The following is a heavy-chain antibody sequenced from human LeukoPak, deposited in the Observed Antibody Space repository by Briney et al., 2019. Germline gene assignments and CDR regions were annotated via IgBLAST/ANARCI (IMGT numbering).Heavy chain of an antibody. D-gene: IGHD3-10*01. CDR2: IYYSGST. Sequence: KPSETLSLTCTVSGGSISSSSYYWGWIRQPPGKGLEWIGSIYYSGSTYYNPSLKSRVTISVDTSKNQFSLKLSSVTAADTAVYYCARDSGGVFYGSEGIDYWGQGTLVTVSS. V-gene: IGHV4-39*07. CDR3: ARDSGGVFYGSEGIDY. CDR1: GGSISSSSYY. J-gene: IGHJ4*02.